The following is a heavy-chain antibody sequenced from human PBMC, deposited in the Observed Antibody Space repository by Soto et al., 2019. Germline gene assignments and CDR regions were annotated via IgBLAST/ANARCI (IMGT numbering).Heavy chain of an antibody. Sequence: QVQLVQSGAEVKKPESSVKVSCKAHGGTFSTYAISWFRQAPGQGLEWMGGIIPMFGTANYAQRFQDRVTITADESTNTVYMELSSLRSADTALYFCASGIQLWLRRINNGYSGWGHGTLVTVSS. V-gene: IGHV1-69*12. CDR2: IIPMFGTA. CDR1: GGTFSTYA. J-gene: IGHJ4*01. CDR3: ASGIQLWLRRINNGYSG. D-gene: IGHD5-18*01.